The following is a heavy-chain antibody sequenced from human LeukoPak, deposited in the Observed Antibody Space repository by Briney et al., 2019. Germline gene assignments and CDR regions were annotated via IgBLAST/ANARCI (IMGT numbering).Heavy chain of an antibody. D-gene: IGHD3-10*01. V-gene: IGHV3-11*04. J-gene: IGHJ4*02. CDR2: ISSSGSTI. CDR3: ASLGITMVRAFIDY. Sequence: PGGSLRLSCAASGFTFSSYWMSWIRQAPGKGLEWVSYISSSGSTIYYADSVKGRFTISRDNAKNSLYLQMNSLRAEDTAVYYCASLGITMVRAFIDYWGQGTLVTVSS. CDR1: GFTFSSYW.